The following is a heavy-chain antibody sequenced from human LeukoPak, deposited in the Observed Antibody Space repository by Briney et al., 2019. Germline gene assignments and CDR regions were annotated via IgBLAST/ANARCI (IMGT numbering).Heavy chain of an antibody. D-gene: IGHD3-9*01. V-gene: IGHV1-2*02. CDR1: GYTFTGYY. J-gene: IGHJ4*02. Sequence: ASVKVSCKASGYTFTGYYMHWVRQAPGPGLEWMGWINPNSGGTNYAQKFQGRVTMTRDTSISTAYMELSRLRSDDTAVYYCARDPSGYYMGTDYWGQGTLVTVSS. CDR3: ARDPSGYYMGTDY. CDR2: INPNSGGT.